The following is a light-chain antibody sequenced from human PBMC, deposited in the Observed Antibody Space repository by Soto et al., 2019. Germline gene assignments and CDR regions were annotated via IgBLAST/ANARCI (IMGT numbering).Light chain of an antibody. CDR1: QSVSAFF. J-gene: IGKJ2*01. Sequence: EIVLTQSPGTLSLSPGERATLTCRASQSVSAFFLTWYQQKPGQAPRVLIYGASSRATGIPDRFSATGSGTVFTLSINRLEPEDFAVYYCQHYGNSRYTFGKGTKLEIK. V-gene: IGKV3-20*01. CDR2: GAS. CDR3: QHYGNSRYT.